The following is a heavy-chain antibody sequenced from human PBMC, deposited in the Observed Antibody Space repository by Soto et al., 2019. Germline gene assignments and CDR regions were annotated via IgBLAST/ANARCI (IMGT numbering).Heavy chain of an antibody. J-gene: IGHJ4*02. V-gene: IGHV3-23*01. Sequence: EVQLLDSGGGLVQPGGSLRLSCAASGFPFSSYAMTWVRQPPGKGLEWVSGISGSGGSTYYADSVKGRFTISRDSSKNTLYLQMNSLRAEDTAVYYCAKDRYCRSTSCYAGFDYWGQGTLVTVSS. CDR3: AKDRYCRSTSCYAGFDY. CDR1: GFPFSSYA. D-gene: IGHD2-2*01. CDR2: ISGSGGST.